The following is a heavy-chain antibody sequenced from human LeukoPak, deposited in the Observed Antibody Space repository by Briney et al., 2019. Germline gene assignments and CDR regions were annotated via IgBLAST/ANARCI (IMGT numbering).Heavy chain of an antibody. CDR1: GFTFSSYS. D-gene: IGHD2-2*01. Sequence: PGGSLRLSCAASGFTFSSYSMNWVRQAPGKGLEWVSSISSSSSYIYYADSVKGRFTISRDNAKNSLYLQMNSLRAEDTAVYYCARIVGVVPAAPAPIDYWSQGTLVTVSS. CDR2: ISSSSSYI. CDR3: ARIVGVVPAAPAPIDY. V-gene: IGHV3-21*01. J-gene: IGHJ4*02.